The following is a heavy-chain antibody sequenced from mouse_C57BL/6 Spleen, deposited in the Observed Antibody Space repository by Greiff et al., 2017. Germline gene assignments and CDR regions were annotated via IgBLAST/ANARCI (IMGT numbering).Heavy chain of an antibody. CDR3: ARSGGRSRGYFDG. V-gene: IGHV1-52*01. CDR1: GYTFTSYW. CDR2: IDPSDSET. J-gene: IGHJ1*03. Sequence: QVHLQQPGAELVRPGSSVKLSCKASGYTFTSYWMHWVKQRPIQGLEWIGNIDPSDSETHYNQKFKDKATLTVDKSSSTAYMQLSSLTSEDSAVYYCARSGGRSRGYFDGWGTGTTVTVSS.